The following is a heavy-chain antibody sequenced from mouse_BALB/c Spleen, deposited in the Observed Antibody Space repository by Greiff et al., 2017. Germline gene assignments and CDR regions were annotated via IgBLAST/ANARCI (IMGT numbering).Heavy chain of an antibody. CDR3: AREVDDYGAGFDY. Sequence: LQQSGAELVKPGASVKLSCTASGFNIKDTYMHWVKQRPEQGLEWIGRIDPANGNTKYDPKFQGKATITADTSSNTAYLQLSSLTSEDTAVYYCAREVDDYGAGFDYWSQGTTLTVSS. V-gene: IGHV14-3*02. CDR1: GFNIKDTY. J-gene: IGHJ2*01. CDR2: IDPANGNT. D-gene: IGHD2-4*01.